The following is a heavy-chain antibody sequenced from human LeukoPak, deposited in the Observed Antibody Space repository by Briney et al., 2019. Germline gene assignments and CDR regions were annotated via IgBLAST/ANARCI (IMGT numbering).Heavy chain of an antibody. CDR2: IYYSGST. V-gene: IGHV4-61*01. CDR3: AGGPSGALYYYYYYMDV. J-gene: IGHJ6*03. Sequence: SETLSLTCTVSGGSISSSSYYWSWIRQPPGKGLEWIGYIYYSGSTNYNPSLKSRVTISVDTSKNQFSLKLSSVTAADTAVYYCAGGPSGALYYYYYYMDVWGKGTTVTISS. CDR1: GGSISSSSYY. D-gene: IGHD1-26*01.